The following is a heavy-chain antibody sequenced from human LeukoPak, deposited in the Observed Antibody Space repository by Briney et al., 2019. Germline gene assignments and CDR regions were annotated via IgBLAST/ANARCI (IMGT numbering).Heavy chain of an antibody. V-gene: IGHV1-69*04. CDR3: ARGTYYDSSGYVDY. D-gene: IGHD3-22*01. J-gene: IGHJ4*02. CDR2: IIPILGIA. CDR1: GGTFSIYA. Sequence: SVTVSFKASGGTFSIYAISWVRQAPGQGLEWMGRIIPILGIANYAQKFQGRVTITADKSTSTAYMELSSLRSEDTAVYYCARGTYYDSSGYVDYWGQGTLVTVSS.